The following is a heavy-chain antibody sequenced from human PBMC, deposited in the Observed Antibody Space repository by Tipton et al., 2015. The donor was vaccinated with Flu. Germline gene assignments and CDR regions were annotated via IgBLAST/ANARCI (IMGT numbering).Heavy chain of an antibody. D-gene: IGHD2-21*01. Sequence: TLSLTCTVSGGSISSGGYYWSWIRQHPGKGLEWIGYIYYSGSTYYNPSLKSRVTISVDTSKNQFSLKLSSVTDAVTAVYYCARQGDYSHTDYWGQGTLVTVSS. CDR3: ARQGDYSHTDY. V-gene: IGHV4-31*03. CDR1: GGSISSGGYY. J-gene: IGHJ4*02. CDR2: IYYSGST.